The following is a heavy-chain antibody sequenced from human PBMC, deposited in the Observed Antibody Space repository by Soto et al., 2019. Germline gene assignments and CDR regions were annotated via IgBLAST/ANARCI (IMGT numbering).Heavy chain of an antibody. Sequence: GGSLRLSCAASGFTFSSYAMSWVRQAPGKGLEWVSAISGSGGSTYYADSVKGRFTISRDNSKNTLYLQMNSLRAEDTAVYYCAKGQLVTYYYYYGMDVWGQGTTVPVSS. CDR2: ISGSGGST. J-gene: IGHJ6*02. CDR1: GFTFSSYA. D-gene: IGHD6-13*01. V-gene: IGHV3-23*01. CDR3: AKGQLVTYYYYYGMDV.